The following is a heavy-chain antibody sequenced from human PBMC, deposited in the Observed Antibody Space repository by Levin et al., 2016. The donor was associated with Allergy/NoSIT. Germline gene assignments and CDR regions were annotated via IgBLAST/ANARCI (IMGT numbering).Heavy chain of an antibody. J-gene: IGHJ6*02. V-gene: IGHV1-18*01. CDR3: AREEEDEEASYYGMDV. CDR2: ISAYNGNT. Sequence: ASVKVSCKASGYTFTSYGISWVRQAPGQGLEWMGWISAYNGNTNYAQKLQGRVTMTTDTSTSTAYMELRSLRSDDTAVYYCAREEEDEEASYYGMDVWGQGTTVTVSS. D-gene: IGHD2-15*01. CDR1: GYTFTSYG.